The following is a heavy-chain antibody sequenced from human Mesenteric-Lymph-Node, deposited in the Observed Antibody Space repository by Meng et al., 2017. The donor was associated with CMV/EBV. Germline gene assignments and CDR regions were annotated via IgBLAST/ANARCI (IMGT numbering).Heavy chain of an antibody. CDR1: GFTFSSYW. Sequence: GGSLRLSCAASGFTFSSYWMHWVRQAPGKGLVWVSRINSDGSSTSYADSVKGRFTISRDNAKNTLYLQMNSLRAEDTAVYYCAGGVRSYYFDYWGQGTLVTVSS. CDR3: AGGVRSYYFDY. CDR2: INSDGSST. J-gene: IGHJ4*02. D-gene: IGHD3-10*01. V-gene: IGHV3-74*01.